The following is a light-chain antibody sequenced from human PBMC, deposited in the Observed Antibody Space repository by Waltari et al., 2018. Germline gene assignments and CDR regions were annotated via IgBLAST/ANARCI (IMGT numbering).Light chain of an antibody. CDR1: QGISSY. J-gene: IGKJ4*01. CDR2: KAS. V-gene: IGKV1-9*01. CDR3: QQHNSNPPT. Sequence: DIQMTQSPSSLSASVGDRVTITCRASQGISSYLAWYQQKPGKAPKLLIYKASTLQSGVPSRFRGSGSGTDFTLTISSLQPEDFATYYCQQHNSNPPTFGGGTKVEIK.